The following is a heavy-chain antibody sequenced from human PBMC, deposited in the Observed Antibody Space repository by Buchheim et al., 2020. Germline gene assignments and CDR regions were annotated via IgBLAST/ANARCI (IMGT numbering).Heavy chain of an antibody. D-gene: IGHD3-16*01. CDR2: IYYSGST. V-gene: IGHV4-31*03. Sequence: QVQLQESGPGLVKPSQTLSLTCTVSGGSISSGGYYWSWIRQHPGKGLEWIGYIYYSGSTYYTPSLQSRVTLSADTSKNHVSLKLSSVTAADTAVYYCASPFTSSYDFDYWGQGTL. CDR1: GGSISSGGYY. CDR3: ASPFTSSYDFDY. J-gene: IGHJ4*02.